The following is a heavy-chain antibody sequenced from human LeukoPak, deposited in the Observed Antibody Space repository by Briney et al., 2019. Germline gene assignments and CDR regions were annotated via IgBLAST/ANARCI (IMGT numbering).Heavy chain of an antibody. CDR2: IKEDESAK. CDR1: GFIFTDHW. CDR3: ARAVDVADY. J-gene: IGHJ4*02. D-gene: IGHD3-16*01. V-gene: IGHV3-7*01. Sequence: GGSLRPSCVASGFIFTDHWMSRVRQAPGKGLEWVANIKEDESAKFYADSVRGRFTISRDNAKNSLYLQMNNLRVEDTAVYYCARAVDVADYWGRGTLVTVSS.